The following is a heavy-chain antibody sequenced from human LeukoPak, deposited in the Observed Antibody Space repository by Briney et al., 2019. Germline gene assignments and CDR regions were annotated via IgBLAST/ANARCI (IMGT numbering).Heavy chain of an antibody. CDR1: GFTFSSYG. D-gene: IGHD3-22*01. CDR2: ISSSSSGI. J-gene: IGHJ4*02. Sequence: PGGSLRLSCAASGFTFSSYGMNWVRQAPGKGLEWVSHISSSSSGIYYADSVKGRFTISRDNAKNSLYLQMNSLRAEDTAVYYCAREGLGDDSSGYYYVNFDYWGQGTLVTVSS. V-gene: IGHV3-48*01. CDR3: AREGLGDDSSGYYYVNFDY.